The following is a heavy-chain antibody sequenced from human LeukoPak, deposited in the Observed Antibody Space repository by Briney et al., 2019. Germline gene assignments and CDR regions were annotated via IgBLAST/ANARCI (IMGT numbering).Heavy chain of an antibody. J-gene: IGHJ4*02. CDR2: ISALTGDT. V-gene: IGHV1-18*01. D-gene: IGHD5-12*01. CDR1: GYNFNDFG. CDR3: ARPIAADSGYDPQALDY. Sequence: GASVKVSCKASGYNFNDFGVTWVRRARGQGLEWMGWISALTGDTNYAQKFQGRLTMTTDTSTDTAYMEMRGLRSDDTAVYYCARPIAADSGYDPQALDYWGQGTLVTVSS.